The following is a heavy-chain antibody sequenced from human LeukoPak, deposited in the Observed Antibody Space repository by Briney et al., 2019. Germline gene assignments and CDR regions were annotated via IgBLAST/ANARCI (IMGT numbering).Heavy chain of an antibody. CDR2: ISYDGSNK. CDR1: GFTFSSYA. V-gene: IGHV3-30*09. CDR3: ARDNSDIVVVVAALRGSSYFDY. D-gene: IGHD2-15*01. J-gene: IGHJ4*02. Sequence: GRSLRLSCAASGFTFSSYAMHWVRQAPGKGLEGVAVISYDGSNKYYADSVKGRFAISRDNSKNTLYLQMNSLRAEDTAVYYCARDNSDIVVVVAALRGSSYFDYWGQGALVTVSS.